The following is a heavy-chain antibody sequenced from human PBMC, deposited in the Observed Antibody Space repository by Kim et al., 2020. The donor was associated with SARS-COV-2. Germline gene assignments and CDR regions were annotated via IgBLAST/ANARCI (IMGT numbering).Heavy chain of an antibody. V-gene: IGHV1-18*01. Sequence: ASVKVSCKASGYTFTSYGISWVRQAPGQGLEWMGWISAYNGNTNYAQKLQGRVTMTTDTSTSTAYMELRSLRSDDTAVYYCARVRKAVAGTGVYYYGMDVWGQGTTVTVSS. CDR3: ARVRKAVAGTGVYYYGMDV. J-gene: IGHJ6*02. CDR1: GYTFTSYG. D-gene: IGHD6-19*01. CDR2: ISAYNGNT.